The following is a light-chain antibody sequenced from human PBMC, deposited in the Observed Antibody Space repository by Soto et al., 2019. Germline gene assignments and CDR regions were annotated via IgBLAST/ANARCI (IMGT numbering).Light chain of an antibody. Sequence: QSALTQPASVSGSPGQSITISCTGTSSDVGSYNLVSWYQHHPGKAPKLIIYEGSKRPSGVSNRFSGSKSGNTASLTISGLQAEDEADFYCCSYAGSSTFAYVFGTGTKVTV. J-gene: IGLJ1*01. CDR2: EGS. V-gene: IGLV2-23*03. CDR3: CSYAGSSTFAYV. CDR1: SSDVGSYNL.